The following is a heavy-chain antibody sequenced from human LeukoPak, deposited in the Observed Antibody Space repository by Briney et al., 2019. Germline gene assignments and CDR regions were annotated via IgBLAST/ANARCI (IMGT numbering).Heavy chain of an antibody. V-gene: IGHV1-46*01. J-gene: IGHJ4*02. CDR3: VRNAASGFDY. CDR2: IDPSGGST. CDR1: GYTFTSYY. Sequence: GASVKVSCKASGYTFTSYYMHWVRQAPGQGLEWMRRIDPSGGSTPYAQKFQGRLIMTRDMSTNTVEMELSSLRSEGTAVYYCVRNAASGFDYWGQGTLVIVS.